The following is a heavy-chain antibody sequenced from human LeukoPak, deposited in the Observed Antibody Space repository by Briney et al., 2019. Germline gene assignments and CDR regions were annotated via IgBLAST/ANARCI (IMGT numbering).Heavy chain of an antibody. CDR2: IYDSGST. D-gene: IGHD2-15*01. V-gene: IGHV4-30-4*01. J-gene: IGHJ3*02. CDR1: GASIRSGDYY. CDR3: ARDCSGGSCYGAFDI. Sequence: SETLSLTCTVSGASIRSGDYYWSWIRQPPGKGLEWIGYIYDSGSTYYNPSLKSRITISVDTSGNRFSLKLSSVTATDTAVYYCARDCSGGSCYGAFDIWGQGTMVTVSS.